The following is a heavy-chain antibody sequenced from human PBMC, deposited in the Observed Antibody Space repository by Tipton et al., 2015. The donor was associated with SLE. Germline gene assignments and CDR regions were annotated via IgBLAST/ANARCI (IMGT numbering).Heavy chain of an antibody. CDR3: GRGANKATVEY. CDR2: IYYSGST. CDR1: GGSISSYY. D-gene: IGHD1-1*01. J-gene: IGHJ4*02. Sequence: TLSLTCTVSGGSISSYYWSWIRQPPGKGLEWLGYIYYSGSTNYNPPLKSRVTISIDTSMNQISLKLYSVTAADSAAYYCGRGANKATVEYWGQGTLVHVSS. V-gene: IGHV4-59*12.